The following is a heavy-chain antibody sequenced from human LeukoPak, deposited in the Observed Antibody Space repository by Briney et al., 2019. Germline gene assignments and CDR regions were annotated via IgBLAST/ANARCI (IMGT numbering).Heavy chain of an antibody. V-gene: IGHV3-21*01. J-gene: IGHJ4*02. CDR3: ARGSGYCSGGSCYYLFDY. CDR2: ISSSSSYI. Sequence: GGSLRLSCAASGFTFSSYSMNWVRQAPGKGLEWVSSISSSSSYIYYADSVKGRFTISRDNAKNSLYLQMNSLRAEDTAVYYCARGSGYCSGGSCYYLFDYWGQGTLVTVSS. CDR1: GFTFSSYS. D-gene: IGHD2-15*01.